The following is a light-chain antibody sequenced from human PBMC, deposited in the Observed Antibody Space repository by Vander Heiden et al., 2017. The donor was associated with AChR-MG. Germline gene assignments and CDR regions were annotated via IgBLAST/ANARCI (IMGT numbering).Light chain of an antibody. J-gene: IGLJ2*01. Sequence: QPVLTQPPSASGTPGQRVNISCSTSSSNILIDTIRWYRQLPGMAPKLLIFSYNQRPSGVPDRFSGSKSGTSASLAISGLQSDDEADYYCAAWHDSLNGVVFGGGTKLTVL. CDR2: SYN. CDR3: AAWHDSLNGVV. CDR1: SSNILIDT. V-gene: IGLV1-44*01.